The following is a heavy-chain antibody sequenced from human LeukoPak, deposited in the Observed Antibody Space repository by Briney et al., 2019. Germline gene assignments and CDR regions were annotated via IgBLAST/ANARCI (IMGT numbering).Heavy chain of an antibody. V-gene: IGHV3-23*01. CDR1: GFTFSSYD. CDR2: IRSDGGST. D-gene: IGHD6-13*01. Sequence: GGSLRLSCAASGFTFSSYDMSWVRQAPGKGLEWVSFIRSDGGSTLYADSVKGRFTISRDNSKNTLYAEMTSLRAEDSAVYYCATLASGYSSPFDYWGQGTLVTVSS. J-gene: IGHJ4*02. CDR3: ATLASGYSSPFDY.